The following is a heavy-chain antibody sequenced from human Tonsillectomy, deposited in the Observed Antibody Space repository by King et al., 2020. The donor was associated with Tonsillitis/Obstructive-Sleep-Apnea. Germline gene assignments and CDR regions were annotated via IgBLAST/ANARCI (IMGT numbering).Heavy chain of an antibody. CDR1: GYTFTSYD. Sequence: QLVQSGAEVKKPGASVKVSCKAFGYTFTSYDINWVRQATGQGLEWMGWMNPNSGNTGYAQKFQGRVTMTRNTSISTAYMELSSLRSEDTAVYYCARGRYDFWSGYYEGWFDPWGQGTLVTVSS. D-gene: IGHD3-3*01. CDR2: MNPNSGNT. CDR3: ARGRYDFWSGYYEGWFDP. V-gene: IGHV1-8*01. J-gene: IGHJ5*02.